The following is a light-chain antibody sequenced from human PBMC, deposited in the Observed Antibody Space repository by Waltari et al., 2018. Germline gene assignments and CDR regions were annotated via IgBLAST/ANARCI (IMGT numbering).Light chain of an antibody. CDR1: SSDIGS. V-gene: IGLV2-23*01. CDR3: CSFAGGSSWV. J-gene: IGLJ3*02. CDR2: EGT. Sequence: QSALTQPASVSGSPGQSITISCTGTSSDIGSVSWYQQHPGMAPKLMIYEGTKRPSGLSNRFSGSKSGNTASLTISGRQAEDDADYYCCSFAGGSSWVFGGGTKVTVL.